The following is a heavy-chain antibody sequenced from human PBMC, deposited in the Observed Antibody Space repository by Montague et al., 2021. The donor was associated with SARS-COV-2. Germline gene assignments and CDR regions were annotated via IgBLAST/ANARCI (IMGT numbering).Heavy chain of an antibody. D-gene: IGHD5-12*01. CDR2: INHSGST. CDR3: AREVGRGYSGYEGEY. J-gene: IGHJ4*02. V-gene: IGHV4-39*07. CDR1: GGSISSSNYY. Sequence: SETLSLTCTVSGGSISSSNYYWGWIRQPPGKGLGWIGEINHSGSTNYNPSLKSRVTISVDTSKNQFSLKLSSVTAADTAVYYCAREVGRGYSGYEGEYWGQGTLVTVSS.